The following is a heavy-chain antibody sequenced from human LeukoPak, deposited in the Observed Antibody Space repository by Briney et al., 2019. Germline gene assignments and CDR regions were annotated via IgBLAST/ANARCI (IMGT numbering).Heavy chain of an antibody. CDR2: ISSSSTI. J-gene: IGHJ3*02. CDR1: GFTFSSYS. Sequence: GGSLRLSCAASGFTFSSYSMNWVRQAPGKGLEWVSYISSSSTIYYADSVKGRFTISRDNAKNSLYLQMNSLRAEDTAVYYCARDMWWEPVRGQAFDIWGQGTMVTVSS. V-gene: IGHV3-48*01. D-gene: IGHD2-15*01. CDR3: ARDMWWEPVRGQAFDI.